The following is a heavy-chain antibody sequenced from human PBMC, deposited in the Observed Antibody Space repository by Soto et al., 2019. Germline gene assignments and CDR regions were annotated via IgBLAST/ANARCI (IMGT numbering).Heavy chain of an antibody. CDR1: GGSISSYY. Sequence: SETLSLTCTVSGGSISSYYWSWIRQPPGKGLEWIGYIYYSGSTNHNPSLKSRVTISVDTSKNQFSLKLSSVTAADTAVYYCARRYSSAFDIWGQGTMVTVSS. J-gene: IGHJ3*02. D-gene: IGHD6-13*01. CDR3: ARRYSSAFDI. V-gene: IGHV4-59*08. CDR2: IYYSGST.